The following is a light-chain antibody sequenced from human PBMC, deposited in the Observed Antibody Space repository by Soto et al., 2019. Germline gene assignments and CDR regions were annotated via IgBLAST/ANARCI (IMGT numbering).Light chain of an antibody. V-gene: IGKV3-15*01. J-gene: IGKJ1*01. CDR1: QSVSTY. CDR3: QQYNHWPWT. CDR2: GAF. Sequence: IVLTQSPATLSLSPGERVTLSCKASQSVSTYLAWYHHKPGQAPRLLIYGAFIRATGIPARFSGSGSGTEFTLSISSLQSEDSAVYYCQQYNHWPWTFGQGAKVEIK.